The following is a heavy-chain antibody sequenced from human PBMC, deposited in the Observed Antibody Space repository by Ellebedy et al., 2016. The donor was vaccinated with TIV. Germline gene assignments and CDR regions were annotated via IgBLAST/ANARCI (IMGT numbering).Heavy chain of an antibody. CDR2: INPNSGGT. CDR1: GYTFTGYY. V-gene: IGHV1-2*02. Sequence: ASVKVSXXASGYTFTGYYMHWVRQAPGQGLEWMGWINPNSGGTNYAQKFQGRVTMTRDTSTSTVYMELRSLRSDDTAVYYCARGDAFDIWGQGTMVTVSS. J-gene: IGHJ3*02. CDR3: ARGDAFDI.